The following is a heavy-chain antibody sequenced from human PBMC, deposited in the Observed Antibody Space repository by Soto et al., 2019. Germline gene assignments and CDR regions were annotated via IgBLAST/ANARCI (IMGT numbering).Heavy chain of an antibody. CDR2: IWYVGSNK. CDR3: ARVQPSYYAMDV. V-gene: IGHV3-33*01. Sequence: QVQLVESGGGVVQPGGSLRLSCAASGFIFSSYGMHWVRQAPGKGLEWVAVIWYVGSNKYHADSVKGRFTISRDNSKNTLYLQMNSLRAEDTAVYYCARVQPSYYAMDVWGQGTTVTVSS. CDR1: GFIFSSYG. J-gene: IGHJ6*02.